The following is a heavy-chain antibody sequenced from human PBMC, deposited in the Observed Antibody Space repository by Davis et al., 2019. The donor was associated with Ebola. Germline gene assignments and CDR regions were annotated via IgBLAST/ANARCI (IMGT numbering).Heavy chain of an antibody. CDR2: IIPIFGTA. CDR1: AGTFSSYA. D-gene: IGHD3-10*01. V-gene: IGHV1-69*13. CDR3: ARAIGGPKDY. J-gene: IGHJ4*02. Sequence: SVKVFCKASAGTFSSYAISWVRQAPGQGLEWMGGIIPIFGTANYAQKFQGRVTITADESTSTAYMEISSLTSEDTAVYYCARAIGGPKDYWGQGTLVTVSS.